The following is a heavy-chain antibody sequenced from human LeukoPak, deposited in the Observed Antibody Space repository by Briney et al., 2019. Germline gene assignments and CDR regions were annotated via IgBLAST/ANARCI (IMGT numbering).Heavy chain of an antibody. Sequence: GGSLRLSCAASGFTFSSYAMSWVRQAPGKGLEWVSVISGSGGSTYYRDSVKGRFTISRDNSKNTLYLQMNSLRAEDTAVYYCARDTGGSFDYWGQGTLVTVSS. CDR1: GFTFSSYA. V-gene: IGHV3-23*01. CDR3: ARDTGGSFDY. CDR2: ISGSGGST. J-gene: IGHJ4*02. D-gene: IGHD1-14*01.